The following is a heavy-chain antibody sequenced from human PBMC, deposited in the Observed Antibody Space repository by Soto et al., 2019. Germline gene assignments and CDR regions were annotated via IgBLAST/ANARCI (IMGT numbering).Heavy chain of an antibody. D-gene: IGHD2-21*01. J-gene: IGHJ6*02. CDR3: ARPQGHKDYYYGMDV. CDR1: GGSFSGYY. Sequence: SETLSLNCAVYGGSFSGYYWSWIRQPPGKGLEWIGEINHSGSTNYNPSLKSRVTISVDTSKHQFSLKLSSVTAADTAVYYCARPQGHKDYYYGMDVWGQLTTVAVSS. CDR2: INHSGST. V-gene: IGHV4-34*01.